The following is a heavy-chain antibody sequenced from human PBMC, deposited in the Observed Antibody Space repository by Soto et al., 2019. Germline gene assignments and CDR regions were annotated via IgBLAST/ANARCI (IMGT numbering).Heavy chain of an antibody. D-gene: IGHD2-21*02. J-gene: IGHJ4*02. CDR2: INAGNGNT. CDR3: ARSFVVVTDFDY. Sequence: QVQLVQSGAEEKKPGASVKVSCKASGYSFTSYAMHWMRQAPGQRLEWMGWINAGNGNTKYSQKFQGRVTITRDTSANTAYMELSSLRSEDMAVYYCARSFVVVTDFDYWGQGTLVTVS. CDR1: GYSFTSYA. V-gene: IGHV1-3*05.